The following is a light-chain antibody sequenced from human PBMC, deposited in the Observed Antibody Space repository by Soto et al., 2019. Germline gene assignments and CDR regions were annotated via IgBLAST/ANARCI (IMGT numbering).Light chain of an antibody. V-gene: IGKV3-20*01. J-gene: IGKJ5*01. CDR2: GIS. Sequence: EIVLTQSPGPLSFSPGERATLSCRSSQSFSSRQLAWYQQKPRQPPRILIYGISTRANGITDRFSGSGSGTDFTLTISRLEPEDYAVYYCQQYDVSPPITFGQGARLEI. CDR1: QSFSSRQ. CDR3: QQYDVSPPIT.